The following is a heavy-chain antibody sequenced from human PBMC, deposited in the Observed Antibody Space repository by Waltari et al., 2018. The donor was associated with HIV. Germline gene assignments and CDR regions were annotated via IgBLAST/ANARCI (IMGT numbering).Heavy chain of an antibody. CDR2: IKQDGSEK. CDR3: ARDHPITGYYYGMDV. Sequence: EVQLVESGGGLVQRGGSLRLSCGAAGLPFRSFWCSCVSRAAGKGLEWGANIKQDGSEKYYVDSVKGRFTISRDNAKNSLYLQMNSLRAEDTAVYYCARDHPITGYYYGMDVWGQGTTVTVSS. J-gene: IGHJ6*02. D-gene: IGHD1-20*01. V-gene: IGHV3-7*01. CDR1: GLPFRSFW.